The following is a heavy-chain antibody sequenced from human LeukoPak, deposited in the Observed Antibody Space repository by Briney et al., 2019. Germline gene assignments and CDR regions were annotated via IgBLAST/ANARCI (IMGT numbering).Heavy chain of an antibody. CDR2: IYQSGST. Sequence: SGTLSLTCAVSGGSISSSNWWSWVRQPRGKGLEWIGEIYQSGSTNYNPSLKSRVTISVDKSKNQFSLKLSSVTAADTAVYYCARDTLPSRYDSSGYYSPGYYMDVWGKGTTVTVSS. V-gene: IGHV4-4*02. D-gene: IGHD3-22*01. J-gene: IGHJ6*03. CDR1: GGSISSSNW. CDR3: ARDTLPSRYDSSGYYSPGYYMDV.